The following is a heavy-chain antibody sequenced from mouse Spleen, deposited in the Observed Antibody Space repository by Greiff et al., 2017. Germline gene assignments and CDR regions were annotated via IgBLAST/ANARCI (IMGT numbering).Heavy chain of an antibody. CDR2: IDPSDSYT. D-gene: IGHD1-2*01. Sequence: VQLQQPGAEFVMPGASVKLSCKASGYTFTSYWMHWVKQRPGQGLVWIGEIDPSDSYTNYNQKFKGKATLTVDKSSSTAYMRLSSLTSEVSAVYFCARSRPLFDYWGQGTTLTVSS. V-gene: IGHV1-69*01. CDR3: ARSRPLFDY. J-gene: IGHJ2*01. CDR1: GYTFTSYW.